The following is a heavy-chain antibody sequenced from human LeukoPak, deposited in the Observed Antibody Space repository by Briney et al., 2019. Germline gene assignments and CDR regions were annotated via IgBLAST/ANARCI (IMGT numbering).Heavy chain of an antibody. Sequence: AGGSLRLSCAASGFTFSSYWMSWVRQAPGKGLEWVANIKQDGSEKYYVDSVKGRFTISRDNAKNSLYLQMNSLRAEDTAVYYCARAHYYDSSGLDFWGQGTLVTVSS. CDR1: GFTFSSYW. CDR3: ARAHYYDSSGLDF. CDR2: IKQDGSEK. J-gene: IGHJ4*02. V-gene: IGHV3-7*01. D-gene: IGHD3-22*01.